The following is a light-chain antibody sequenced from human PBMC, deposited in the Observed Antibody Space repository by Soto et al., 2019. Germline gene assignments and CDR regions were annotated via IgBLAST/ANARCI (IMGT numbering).Light chain of an antibody. CDR1: QSISSW. J-gene: IGKJ2*01. Sequence: DIQMTQSPSALSASVGDRVTITCRASQSISSWLAWYQQKPGKAPNLLIYKASNLESGVPPRFSASGSGTEFTLTISSLQPDDFAIYYCQEYHSYSSTFGQGTKLEIK. CDR3: QEYHSYSST. CDR2: KAS. V-gene: IGKV1-5*03.